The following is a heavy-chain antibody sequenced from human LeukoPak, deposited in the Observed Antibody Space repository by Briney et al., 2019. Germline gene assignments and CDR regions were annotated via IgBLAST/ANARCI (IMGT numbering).Heavy chain of an antibody. CDR3: ALLYCGGDCYFRY. J-gene: IGHJ4*02. Sequence: GGSLRLSCAASGFTFSSYAMSWVRQAPGKGLEWVSAISGGGGSTYYADSVKGRFTISRDNSKNTLYLQMNSLRAEDTAVYYCALLYCGGDCYFRYWGQGTLVTVSS. CDR2: ISGGGGST. D-gene: IGHD2-21*02. CDR1: GFTFSSYA. V-gene: IGHV3-23*01.